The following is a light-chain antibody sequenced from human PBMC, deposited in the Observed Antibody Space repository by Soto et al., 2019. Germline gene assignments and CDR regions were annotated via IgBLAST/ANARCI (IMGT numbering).Light chain of an antibody. V-gene: IGLV1-51*02. CDR3: GTWDSSLTTYV. CDR2: ENN. Sequence: QSVLTQPPSVSAAPGQKVTISCSGSGSDIGRNYVSWYQHLPGTAPKLLIYENNKRPSGIPDRLSGSKSGSSATLGITGLQTGDEADYYCGTWDSSLTTYVFGPGTKSPS. CDR1: GSDIGRNY. J-gene: IGLJ1*01.